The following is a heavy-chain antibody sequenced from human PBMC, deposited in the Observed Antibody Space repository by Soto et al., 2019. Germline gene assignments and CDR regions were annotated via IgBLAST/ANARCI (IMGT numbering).Heavy chain of an antibody. CDR3: ARVSSGWYYFDY. V-gene: IGHV4-61*01. D-gene: IGHD6-19*01. J-gene: IGHJ4*02. CDR2: MYNSGST. Sequence: SETLSLTCTVSGGSVSSGSYYWSWIRQPPGKGLEWIGYMYNSGSTNYNPSLKSRVIISVDTPKNRFSLKLSSVTAADTAVYYCARVSSGWYYFDYWGQGTLVTVSS. CDR1: GGSVSSGSYY.